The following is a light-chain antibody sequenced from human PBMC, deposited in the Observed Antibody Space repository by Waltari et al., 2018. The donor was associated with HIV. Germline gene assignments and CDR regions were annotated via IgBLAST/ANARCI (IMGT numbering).Light chain of an antibody. CDR2: QDS. CDR1: KLVSKF. CDR3: QAWDSGTAV. Sequence: SYELTQPPSVSVSPGKTASLTRPGNKLVSKFVSWSQQKPGQSSVLVIYQDSKPPAGIPERFSGSNSGNTATLTISGTQAMDEADYYCQAWDSGTAVFGGGTKLTVL. J-gene: IGLJ2*01. V-gene: IGLV3-1*01.